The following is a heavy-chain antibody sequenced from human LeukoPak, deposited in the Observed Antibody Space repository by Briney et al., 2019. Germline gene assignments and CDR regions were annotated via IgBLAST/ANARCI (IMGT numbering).Heavy chain of an antibody. Sequence: GGSLRLSCAASGFSVSSTYMSWVRQAPGKGLEWVSLIYTSGSTFYADSVMGRFTISRDNSKNTLFLQMNSLRAEDSAVHYCTRDRAGTQSWVEFDLWGQGTLVTVSS. D-gene: IGHD3-10*01. J-gene: IGHJ5*02. CDR2: IYTSGST. CDR3: TRDRAGTQSWVEFDL. CDR1: GFSVSSTY. V-gene: IGHV3-66*03.